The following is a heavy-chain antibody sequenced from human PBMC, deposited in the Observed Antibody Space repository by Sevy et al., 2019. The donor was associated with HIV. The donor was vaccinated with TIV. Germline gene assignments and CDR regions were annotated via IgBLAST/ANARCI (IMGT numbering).Heavy chain of an antibody. CDR1: GYTLIQLS. Sequence: ASVKVSCKVSGYTLIQLSMYWVRQVPGKGLEWMGSFDPEDGETIYAQKFQGRVTMTEDTSTDTAYMELSSLKSEDTAICYCAITKDYYDSSGYPFDYWGQGTLVTVSS. V-gene: IGHV1-24*01. CDR3: AITKDYYDSSGYPFDY. D-gene: IGHD3-22*01. J-gene: IGHJ4*02. CDR2: FDPEDGET.